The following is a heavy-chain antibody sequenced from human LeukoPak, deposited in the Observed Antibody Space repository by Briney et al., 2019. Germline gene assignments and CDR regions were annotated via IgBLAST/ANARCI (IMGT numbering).Heavy chain of an antibody. CDR3: ARMGRQQLFSLKTWIDY. CDR2: ISYDGSNK. CDR1: GFAFSSYA. Sequence: HPGGSLRHSCAASGFAFSSYAMHWVRQAPGKGLEWVAVISYDGSNKYYADSVKGRFTISRDNSKNTLYLQMNSLRAEDTAVYYCARMGRQQLFSLKTWIDYWGQGTLVTVSS. V-gene: IGHV3-30*04. J-gene: IGHJ4*02. D-gene: IGHD6-13*01.